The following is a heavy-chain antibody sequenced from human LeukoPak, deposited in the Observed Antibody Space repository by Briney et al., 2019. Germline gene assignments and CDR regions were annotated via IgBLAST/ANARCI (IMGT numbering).Heavy chain of an antibody. CDR3: AKGDYDFWSGYSLYYYYYGMDV. CDR1: GFTFSSYA. CDR2: ISGSGGST. J-gene: IGHJ6*02. D-gene: IGHD3-3*01. V-gene: IGHV3-23*01. Sequence: GGSLRLSCAASGFTFSSYAMSWVRQAPGKGLEWVSAISGSGGSTYYADSVKGRFTISRDNSKNTLYLQMNSLRAEDTAVYYCAKGDYDFWSGYSLYYYYYGMDVWGQGTTVTVSS.